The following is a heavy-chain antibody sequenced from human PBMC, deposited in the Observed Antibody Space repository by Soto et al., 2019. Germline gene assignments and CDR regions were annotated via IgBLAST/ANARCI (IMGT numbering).Heavy chain of an antibody. CDR2: IYWDDDR. D-gene: IGHD2-15*01. Sequence: QITLKESGPALVKPTQTLTLTCSFSGFSFSSSGVGVGWIRQPPGKALEWLALIYWDDDRWFSPSLQSRLTVTKDTSKNQVVLTSTSVAPVDTATYYWAYRSVYCYFQNCNGSYAMDVWVQGSTVTVS. CDR1: GFSFSSSGVG. V-gene: IGHV2-5*02. CDR3: AYRSVYCYFQNCNGSYAMDV. J-gene: IGHJ6*02.